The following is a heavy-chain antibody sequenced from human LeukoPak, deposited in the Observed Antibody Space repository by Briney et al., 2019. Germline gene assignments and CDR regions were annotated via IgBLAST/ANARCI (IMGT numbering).Heavy chain of an antibody. V-gene: IGHV3-23*01. J-gene: IGHJ4*02. D-gene: IGHD3-10*01. Sequence: GGSLRLSCAAPGFTFSSYAMSWVRQAPGKGLEWVSAISGSGGSTYYADSVKGRFTISRDNSKNTLFLQMNSLRAEDTAVYYCAEHPSMPRGPGYWGQGTLVTVSS. CDR2: ISGSGGST. CDR1: GFTFSSYA. CDR3: AEHPSMPRGPGY.